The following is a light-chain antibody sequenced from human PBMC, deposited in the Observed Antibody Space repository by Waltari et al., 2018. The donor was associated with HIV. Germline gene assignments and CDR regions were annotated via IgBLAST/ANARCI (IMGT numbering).Light chain of an antibody. J-gene: IGLJ2*01. CDR2: YDR. CDR1: NIGSKS. V-gene: IGLV3-21*04. Sequence: SYVLTQPPSASVAPGTTARITCGGHNIGSKSVHWYQHKPGQAPVLVIYYDRKRPSGIPERFSGSDSGNTATLTINRVEAGDEADYYCQVWDSSSEHVVFGGGTKLTVL. CDR3: QVWDSSSEHVV.